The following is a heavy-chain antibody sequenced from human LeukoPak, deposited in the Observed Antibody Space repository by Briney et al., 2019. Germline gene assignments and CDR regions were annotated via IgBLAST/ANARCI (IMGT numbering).Heavy chain of an antibody. Sequence: SQTLSLTCTVSGGSISSGVYHWGWIRQPPGEGLEWIASIYYTGATYYNPSLRSRVAISLDTSKNQFSLKMESVTAADTAIYYCARDIPSGYHDHWGPGTLVTVSS. CDR3: ARDIPSGYHDH. V-gene: IGHV4-39*07. D-gene: IGHD3-3*01. CDR2: IYYTGAT. J-gene: IGHJ5*02. CDR1: GGSISSGVYH.